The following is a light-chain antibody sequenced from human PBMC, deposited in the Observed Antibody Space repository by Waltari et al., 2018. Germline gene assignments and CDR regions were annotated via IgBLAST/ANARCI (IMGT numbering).Light chain of an antibody. CDR1: QSISKW. Sequence: DIQMTQSPSTLSASVGDRLIITCRASQSISKWLAWYHQQPGKAPTLLIYKASTLESGVPSRFSGSGSGTDFSLTISSLQPDDFATYYCQQYNSYSLLTFGGGTKIEIK. CDR2: KAS. CDR3: QQYNSYSLLT. J-gene: IGKJ4*01. V-gene: IGKV1-5*03.